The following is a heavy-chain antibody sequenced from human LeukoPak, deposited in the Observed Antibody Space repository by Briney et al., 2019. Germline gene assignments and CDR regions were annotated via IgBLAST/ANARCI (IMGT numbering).Heavy chain of an antibody. CDR1: GFPFETNA. D-gene: IGHD5-18*01. Sequence: PGGSLRLSCATSGFPFETNAMSWVRQAPGKGLEWVATIGNTETFYVDSVPGRFTISRDNSKSTFNLQMNRLRVEDTAIYYCAKDWIQFNRVFDCFDTWGQGTLVTVSS. V-gene: IGHV3-23*01. CDR2: IGNTET. J-gene: IGHJ4*02. CDR3: AKDWIQFNRVFDCFDT.